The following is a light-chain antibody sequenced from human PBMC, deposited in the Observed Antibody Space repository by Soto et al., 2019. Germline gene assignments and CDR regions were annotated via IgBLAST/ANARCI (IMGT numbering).Light chain of an antibody. J-gene: IGKJ1*01. Sequence: DIQMTQSRSSLSASVGDGVTIPFRASQSISSYLNWYQQKPGKAPKLLIYAASSLQSGVPSRFSGSGSGTEFTLTISSLQPDDFATYYCQHYSSYSRTFGQGT. CDR1: QSISSY. V-gene: IGKV1-39*01. CDR2: AAS. CDR3: QHYSSYSRT.